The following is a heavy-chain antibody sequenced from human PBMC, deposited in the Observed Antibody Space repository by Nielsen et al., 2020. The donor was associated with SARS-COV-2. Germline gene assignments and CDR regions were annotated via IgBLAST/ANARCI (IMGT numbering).Heavy chain of an antibody. V-gene: IGHV3-23*01. Sequence: GSLRLSCAASGFTFRSYAMSWVRQAPGNGLECVSAISASDGSTSYADSVRGRFTISGDRSKNTLHLQMNNLRADDTAVYYCTKGPGSAYSDYYYYMDGWGKGTTVTVSS. D-gene: IGHD3-22*01. J-gene: IGHJ6*03. CDR1: GFTFRSYA. CDR2: ISASDGST. CDR3: TKGPGSAYSDYYYYMDG.